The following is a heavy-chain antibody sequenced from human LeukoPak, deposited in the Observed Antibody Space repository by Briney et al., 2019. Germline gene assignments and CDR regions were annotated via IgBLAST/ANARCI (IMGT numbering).Heavy chain of an antibody. V-gene: IGHV4-59*01. D-gene: IGHD6-13*01. Sequence: SETLSLTCTVSGGSISSYYWSWIRQPPGKGLEWIGYIYYSGSTNYNPSLKSRVTISVDTSKNQFSLRLTSLTAADTAVYYCARIPAAGSMGWFDPWGQGTLVTVSS. J-gene: IGHJ5*02. CDR1: GGSISSYY. CDR3: ARIPAAGSMGWFDP. CDR2: IYYSGST.